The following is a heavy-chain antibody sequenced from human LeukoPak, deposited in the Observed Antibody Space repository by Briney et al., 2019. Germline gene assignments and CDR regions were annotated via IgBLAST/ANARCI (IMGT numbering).Heavy chain of an antibody. D-gene: IGHD1-26*01. CDR2: NSESGGHT. Sequence: PGISLSLLCAVSVHPFNSCDMRCAPDAPTRAGEGVLGNSESGGHTHCTDSVERRHPISRHNPKHTLYLQMNSLRAEDTSVYCCAKVPAPYSGSYLVNFDYWGQGTLVTVSS. CDR3: AKVPAPYSGSYLVNFDY. V-gene: IGHV3-23*01. CDR1: VHPFNSCD. J-gene: IGHJ4*02.